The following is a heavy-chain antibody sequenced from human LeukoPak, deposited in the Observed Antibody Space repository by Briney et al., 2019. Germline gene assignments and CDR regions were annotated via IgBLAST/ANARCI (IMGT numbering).Heavy chain of an antibody. CDR1: GFTFSIAW. V-gene: IGHV3-15*01. D-gene: IGHD6-13*01. CDR2: IKSKSAGGAT. J-gene: IGHJ3*02. CDR3: VTDLARAAPGTWCGAFDT. Sequence: GGSLRLSCTASGFTFSIAWMSWVRQAPGKGLEWVGRIKSKSAGGATAYPAPVKGRFTISRDDSKNTLYLGINSLQTEDTAVYYCVTDLARAAPGTWCGAFDTGGQGTMVTVSS.